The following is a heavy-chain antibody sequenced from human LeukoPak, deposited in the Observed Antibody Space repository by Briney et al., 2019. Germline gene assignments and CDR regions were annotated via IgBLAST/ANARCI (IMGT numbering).Heavy chain of an antibody. CDR2: INPNSGGT. V-gene: IGHV1-2*02. CDR1: GYTFTGYY. D-gene: IGHD3-9*01. CDR3: ARDNDILTGYYIATDY. J-gene: IGHJ4*02. Sequence: ASVKVSCKASGYTFTGYYMHWVRQAPGQGLEWMGWINPNSGGTNYAQKFQGRVTMTRDTSISTAYMELSRLRSDDTAVYYCARDNDILTGYYIATDYWGQGTLVTVSS.